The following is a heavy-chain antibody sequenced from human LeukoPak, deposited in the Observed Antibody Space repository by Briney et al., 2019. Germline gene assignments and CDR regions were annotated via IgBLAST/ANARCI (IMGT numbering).Heavy chain of an antibody. Sequence: KSSETLSLTCAVYGGSFSGYYWSWIRQPPGKGLEWIGEINHSGSTNYNPSLKSRVTISVDTSKNQFSLKLSSVTAADTAVYYCARGYGSGSYPPDYWGQGTLVTVSS. CDR2: INHSGST. V-gene: IGHV4-34*01. CDR1: GGSFSGYY. J-gene: IGHJ4*02. D-gene: IGHD3-10*01. CDR3: ARGYGSGSYPPDY.